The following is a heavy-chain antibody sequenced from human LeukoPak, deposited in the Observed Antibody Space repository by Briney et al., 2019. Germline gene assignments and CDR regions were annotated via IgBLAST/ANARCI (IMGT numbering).Heavy chain of an antibody. D-gene: IGHD3-10*01. Sequence: SETLSLTCTVSGGSISSNSYYWGWIRQPPGKGLEWVGSTHYSGSTYYNPSLKSRVTISVDTSKNQFSLRLSSVTAADTAMYYCARGSGTYYVYNWFHPWGQGTLVTVSS. J-gene: IGHJ5*02. CDR1: GGSISSNSYY. CDR2: THYSGST. CDR3: ARGSGTYYVYNWFHP. V-gene: IGHV4-39*07.